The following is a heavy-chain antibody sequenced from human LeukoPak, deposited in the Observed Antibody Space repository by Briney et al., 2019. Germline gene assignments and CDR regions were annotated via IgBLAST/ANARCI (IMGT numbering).Heavy chain of an antibody. CDR1: GFSFSSYG. CDR2: IWYDGTNK. J-gene: IGHJ4*02. D-gene: IGHD6-6*01. Sequence: GGSLRLSXAASGFSFSSYGMHWVRQAPGKGLEWVAVIWYDGTNKYYADAVKDRFTISRDNSKNTLYLQMNSLRAEDTAVYYCARSIAFDYWGQGTLVTVSS. V-gene: IGHV3-33*01. CDR3: ARSIAFDY.